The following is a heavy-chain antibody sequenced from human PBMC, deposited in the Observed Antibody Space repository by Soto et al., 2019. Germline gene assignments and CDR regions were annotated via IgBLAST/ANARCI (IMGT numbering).Heavy chain of an antibody. D-gene: IGHD2-2*01. CDR1: GGSISSGGYY. J-gene: IGHJ6*02. V-gene: IGHV4-31*03. CDR2: IYYSGST. Sequence: SETLSLTCTVSGGSISSGGYYWSWIRQHPGKGLEWIGYIYYSGSTYYNPSLKSRVTISVDTSKNQFSLKLSSVTAADTAVYYCARDPQYPYYYGMDVWCQGTTVTVSS. CDR3: ARDPQYPYYYGMDV.